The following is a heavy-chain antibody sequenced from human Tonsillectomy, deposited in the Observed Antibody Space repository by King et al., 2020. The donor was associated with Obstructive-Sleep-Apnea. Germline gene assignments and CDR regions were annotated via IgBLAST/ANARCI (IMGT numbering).Heavy chain of an antibody. J-gene: IGHJ6*02. CDR1: GFDFSRSG. D-gene: IGHD3-22*01. Sequence: QLVQSGADVTAPGASVRVSCQASGFDFSRSGISCVRPAPGPGLSWLVLLLSSYGKTPYAPKIPGRVTLSTHTSPKTTYMTLRSLRSDDTAVYYCARGGYYDSSGARKYHYYGMDVWGQGTAVTVSS. CDR2: LLSSYGKT. V-gene: IGHV1-18*04. CDR3: ARGGYYDSSGARKYHYYGMDV.